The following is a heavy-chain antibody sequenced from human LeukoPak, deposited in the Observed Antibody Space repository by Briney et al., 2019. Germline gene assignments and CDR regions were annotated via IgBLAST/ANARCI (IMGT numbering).Heavy chain of an antibody. J-gene: IGHJ4*02. CDR2: IIPIFGTA. D-gene: IGHD5-12*01. CDR3: ARGIGGYNYFDY. Sequence: ASVKVSCKASGGTFSSYAISWVRQAPGQGLEWMGGIIPIFGTANYAQKFQGRVTITTDESTSTAYMELSSLRSEDTAVYYCARGIGGYNYFDYWGQGTLVNVSS. V-gene: IGHV1-69*05. CDR1: GGTFSSYA.